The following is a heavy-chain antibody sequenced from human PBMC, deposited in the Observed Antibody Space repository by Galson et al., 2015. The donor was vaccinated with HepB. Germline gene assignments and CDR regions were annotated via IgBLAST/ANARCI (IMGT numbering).Heavy chain of an antibody. CDR1: GFTFSSYW. Sequence: SLRLSCAASGFTFSSYWMSLVRQAPGKGLEWVAVVWYDGSNKYYADSVKGRFTISRDNSKNTLYLQMNSLRAEDTAVYYCARDPDGYNYFDYWGQGTLVTVSS. CDR2: VWYDGSNK. D-gene: IGHD5-24*01. V-gene: IGHV3-33*08. J-gene: IGHJ4*02. CDR3: ARDPDGYNYFDY.